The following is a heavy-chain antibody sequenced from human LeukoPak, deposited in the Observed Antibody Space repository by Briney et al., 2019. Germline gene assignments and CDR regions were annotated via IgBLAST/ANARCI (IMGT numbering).Heavy chain of an antibody. V-gene: IGHV1-69*04. Sequence: SGKVSCKVSRGSFSSFGISWVRQAPGQGLEWMGRIVPFLNITNYAQKFQGRVTITADKSTNTVYMELSSLRSQDTAVYYCARANGGDSGDALDIWGQGTMVTVSS. CDR2: IVPFLNIT. D-gene: IGHD2-21*02. J-gene: IGHJ3*02. CDR1: RGSFSSFG. CDR3: ARANGGDSGDALDI.